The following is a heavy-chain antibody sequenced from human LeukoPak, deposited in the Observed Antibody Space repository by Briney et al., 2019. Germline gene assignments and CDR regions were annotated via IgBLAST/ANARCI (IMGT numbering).Heavy chain of an antibody. CDR2: IYPGDSDV. V-gene: IGHV5-51*01. CDR1: GYSFTNYW. CDR3: ARRPISSFNWFDP. J-gene: IGHJ5*02. Sequence: GESLKISCQGSGYSFTNYWIGWVRQMPGKGLEWMGIIYPGDSDVRYSPSFQGQVTISADKSINIAYLQWSSLKASDTAMYYCARRPISSFNWFDPWGQGTLVTVSS. D-gene: IGHD6-6*01.